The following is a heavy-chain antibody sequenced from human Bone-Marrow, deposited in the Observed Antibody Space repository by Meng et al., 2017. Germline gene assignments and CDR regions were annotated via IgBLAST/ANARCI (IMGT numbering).Heavy chain of an antibody. D-gene: IGHD3-22*01. CDR1: GYTFTSYG. V-gene: IGHV1-18*01. Sequence: QVQLVQSGAEVKKPGASVKVSCKASGYTFTSYGISWVRQAPGQGLEWMGWISAYNGNTNYAQKLQGRVTMTTDTSTSTAYMELRSLRSDDTAVYYCAREGMYYYDSSDLEPIYYYYGMDVWGQGTTVTVSS. CDR3: AREGMYYYDSSDLEPIYYYYGMDV. J-gene: IGHJ6*02. CDR2: ISAYNGNT.